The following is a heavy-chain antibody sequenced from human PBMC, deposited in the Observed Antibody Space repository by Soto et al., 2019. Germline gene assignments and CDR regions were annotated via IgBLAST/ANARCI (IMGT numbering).Heavy chain of an antibody. CDR2: ISSTGNSI. Sequence: EVQLVESGGGLVQPGGSLRLAGAASGFTFSRYAMAWVRQAPGKGLDCVSYISSTGNSILYADSVKGRFTISRDSAKNLLYLQTTSLRDEDTAVYFCARLQGVQSFDYWGQGTLVTVSS. V-gene: IGHV3-48*02. J-gene: IGHJ4*02. D-gene: IGHD1-1*01. CDR3: ARLQGVQSFDY. CDR1: GFTFSRYA.